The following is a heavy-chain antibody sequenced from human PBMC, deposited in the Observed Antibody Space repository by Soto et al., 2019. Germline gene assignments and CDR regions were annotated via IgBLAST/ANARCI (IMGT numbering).Heavy chain of an antibody. D-gene: IGHD7-27*01. J-gene: IGHJ4*02. CDR2: VFHTGNT. Sequence: XETLSLPCSVSGCSITRSVWWTWVRQPPGKGLEWIGEVFHTGNTNYNPSLKSRVTMSVDKSTNEFSLKVTSVTAADTAIYYCARKAWVRFDYWGQGALVTVSS. CDR1: GCSITRSVW. V-gene: IGHV4-4*02. CDR3: ARKAWVRFDY.